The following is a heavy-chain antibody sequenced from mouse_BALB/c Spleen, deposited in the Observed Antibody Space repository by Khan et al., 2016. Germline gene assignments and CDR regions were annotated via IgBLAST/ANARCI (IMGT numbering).Heavy chain of an antibody. D-gene: IGHD1-1*01. CDR2: INTYTGEP. Sequence: QIQLVQSGPELKKPGETVRISCKASGYTFTNYGMNWVKQAPGKGLKWMGWINTYTGEPTYADDFKGRFAFSLETSASTAYLQINNLKNEDTATYFCARPGYGSSQGFAYWGQGTLVTVSA. CDR1: GYTFTNYG. CDR3: ARPGYGSSQGFAY. J-gene: IGHJ3*01. V-gene: IGHV9-3-1*01.